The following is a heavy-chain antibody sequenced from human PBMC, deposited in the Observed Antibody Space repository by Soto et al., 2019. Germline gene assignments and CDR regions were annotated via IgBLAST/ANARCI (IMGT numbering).Heavy chain of an antibody. CDR1: GFTFSNGW. J-gene: IGHJ5*02. V-gene: IGHV3-23*01. CDR3: AKEVFGVVAGSGLDT. D-gene: IGHD2-15*01. CDR2: ISGSTDDT. Sequence: GGSLRLSCEGSGFTFSNGWMTWVRQAPGKVLEWVSSISGSTDDTFYADSVKGRFTISRDNSKNTLFLQMNSLRAEDTAVYYCAKEVFGVVAGSGLDTWGQGTLVTVSS.